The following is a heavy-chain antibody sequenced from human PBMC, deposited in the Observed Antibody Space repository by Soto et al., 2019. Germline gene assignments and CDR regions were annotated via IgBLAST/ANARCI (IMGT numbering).Heavy chain of an antibody. CDR2: ISSSSSYI. CDR3: ARVSPRGMDV. J-gene: IGHJ6*02. Sequence: GGSLRLSCAASGFTFSSYSMNWVRQTPGKGLEWVSSISSSSSYIYYADSVKGRFTISRDNAKNSLYLQMNSLRAEDTAVYYCARVSPRGMDVWGQGTTVTVSS. V-gene: IGHV3-21*01. D-gene: IGHD3-10*01. CDR1: GFTFSSYS.